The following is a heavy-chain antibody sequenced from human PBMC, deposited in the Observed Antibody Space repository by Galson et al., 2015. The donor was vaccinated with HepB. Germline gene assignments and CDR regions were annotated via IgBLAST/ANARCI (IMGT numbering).Heavy chain of an antibody. J-gene: IGHJ6*02. CDR3: ARGHYGLDV. V-gene: IGHV3-7*01. CDR2: IKPDGSER. Sequence: SLRLSCAASGFIFSDWWMSWVRQAPGKGLEWVAYIKPDGSERYSAESLRGRFTISRDNAKNSLYLQMNSLTAEDTAVYYCARGHYGLDVWGHGTTVIVSS. CDR1: GFIFSDWW.